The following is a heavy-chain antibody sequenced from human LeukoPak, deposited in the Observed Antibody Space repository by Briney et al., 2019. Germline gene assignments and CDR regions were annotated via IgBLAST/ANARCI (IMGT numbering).Heavy chain of an antibody. CDR3: ARGLGSSTSRHTFDI. CDR2: ISGSGGST. V-gene: IGHV3-23*01. D-gene: IGHD2-2*01. J-gene: IGHJ3*02. CDR1: GFTFITYS. Sequence: GRSPRLSCAASGFTFITYSINWGRHAPRKWLELVSAISGSGGSTYFADSVKGRFTISRDNSKNTLYLQMNSLSAEDTAIYYCARGLGSSTSRHTFDIWGQGTMVTVSS.